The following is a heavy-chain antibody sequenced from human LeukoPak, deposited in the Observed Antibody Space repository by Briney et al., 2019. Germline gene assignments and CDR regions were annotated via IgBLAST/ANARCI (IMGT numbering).Heavy chain of an antibody. V-gene: IGHV3-53*04. CDR2: IHSGGST. CDR1: GFTFSNYA. J-gene: IGHJ3*02. CDR3: ARGGSSGNDYSSFDI. D-gene: IGHD5-12*01. Sequence: GGSLRLSCAASGFTFSNYAMSWVRQAPGKGLEWVSVIHSGGSTLYADSVKGRFTISRHNSKNTLYLQVNSLRAEDTAVYFCARGGSSGNDYSSFDIWGQGTMVTVSS.